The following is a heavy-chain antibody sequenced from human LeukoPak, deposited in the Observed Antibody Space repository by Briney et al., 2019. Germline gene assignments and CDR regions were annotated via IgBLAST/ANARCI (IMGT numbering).Heavy chain of an antibody. D-gene: IGHD6-13*01. Sequence: GGSLRLSCAASGFTFSSYSMNWVRQAPGKGLEWVSSISSSSSYIYYADSVKGRFTISRDNAKNSLYLQMNSLRAEDTAVYYCARDRAAAADAFDIWGQGTMVTVSS. CDR1: GFTFSSYS. V-gene: IGHV3-21*01. J-gene: IGHJ3*02. CDR2: ISSSSSYI. CDR3: ARDRAAAADAFDI.